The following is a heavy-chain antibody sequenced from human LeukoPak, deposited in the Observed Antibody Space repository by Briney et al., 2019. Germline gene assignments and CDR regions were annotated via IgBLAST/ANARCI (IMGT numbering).Heavy chain of an antibody. CDR3: AKAPATGEGYYFYYMDA. J-gene: IGHJ6*03. Sequence: GGSLRLSCAASGFASGFTFSDYAVSWVRQAPGKGPEWVASVNGRGATTYYADSVRGRFTISRDNSKNTVYLQMISLGADDTAVYFCAKAPATGEGYYFYYMDAWGKGTTVTVSS. V-gene: IGHV3-23*01. CDR1: GFTFSDYA. D-gene: IGHD7-27*01. CDR2: VNGRGATT.